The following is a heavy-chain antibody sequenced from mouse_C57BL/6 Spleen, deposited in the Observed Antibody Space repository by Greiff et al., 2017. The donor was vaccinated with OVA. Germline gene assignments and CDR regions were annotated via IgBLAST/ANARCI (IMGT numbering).Heavy chain of an antibody. V-gene: IGHV14-2*01. CDR2: IDPEDGET. CDR3: ARWDYYGSPWFAY. D-gene: IGHD1-1*01. CDR1: GFNFNDYY. J-gene: IGHJ3*01. Sequence: EVQLQQSGAELVKPGATVKLSCTASGFNFNDYYMHWVKQSTEQGLEWIGRIDPEDGETKYAPIFPGQATIKADTSSNTAYLQLSSLSSENTAVYDCARWDYYGSPWFAYWGQGTLVTVSA.